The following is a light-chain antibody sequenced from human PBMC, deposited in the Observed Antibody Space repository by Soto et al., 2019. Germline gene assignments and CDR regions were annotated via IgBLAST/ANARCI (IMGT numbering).Light chain of an antibody. CDR3: QQYGRSLPIT. J-gene: IGKJ5*01. CDR1: QSVSSSY. V-gene: IGKV3-20*01. Sequence: EIVLTQSPGTLSLSPGKRATLSCRASQSVSSSYLAWYQQKPGQAPRLLIYGASSRATGIPDRFSGSGSGTDFTLTISRLEPEDFAAYYCQQYGRSLPITFGQGTRLEIK. CDR2: GAS.